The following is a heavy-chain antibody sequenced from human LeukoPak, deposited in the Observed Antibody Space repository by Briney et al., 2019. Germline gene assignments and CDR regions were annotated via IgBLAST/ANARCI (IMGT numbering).Heavy chain of an antibody. Sequence: MAGESLKISCKASGYSFTGYWIGWVRQLPGKGLEWMGVIYPGNSDTRYSPSFQGQVTISADKSISTAYLQWSSLKASDTAMYYCARPVTTVMYDAFDIWGQGTMVTVSS. D-gene: IGHD4-17*01. CDR2: IYPGNSDT. V-gene: IGHV5-51*01. J-gene: IGHJ3*02. CDR1: GYSFTGYW. CDR3: ARPVTTVMYDAFDI.